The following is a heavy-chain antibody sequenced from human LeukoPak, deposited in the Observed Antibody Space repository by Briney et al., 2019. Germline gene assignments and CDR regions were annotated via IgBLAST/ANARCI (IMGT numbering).Heavy chain of an antibody. CDR1: GYSISSGYY. Sequence: SETLSLTCTVSGYSISSGYYWGWIRQPPGQGLEWIGSIYHSGSTYYNPSLKSRVTISVDMPKNQFSLKLRSVTAADTAVYYCARDSDIWGGGYWGQGTLVTVSS. D-gene: IGHD3-16*01. J-gene: IGHJ4*02. CDR2: IYHSGST. CDR3: ARDSDIWGGGY. V-gene: IGHV4-38-2*02.